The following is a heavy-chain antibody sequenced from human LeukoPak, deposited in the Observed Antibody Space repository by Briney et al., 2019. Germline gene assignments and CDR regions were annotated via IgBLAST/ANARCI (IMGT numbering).Heavy chain of an antibody. CDR1: GFILSNYN. D-gene: IGHD4/OR15-4a*01. CDR2: INGNSNDM. V-gene: IGHV3-21*01. Sequence: PGGSLRLSCAASGFILSNYNMNWVRRAPGKWLEWVSSINGNSNDMNYADSVKGRFTISRDNTRNSLYLQMNSLRAEDTAIYYGARIPNGANFPNWFDPSGQGTLVTVSP. J-gene: IGHJ5*01. CDR3: ARIPNGANFPNWFDP.